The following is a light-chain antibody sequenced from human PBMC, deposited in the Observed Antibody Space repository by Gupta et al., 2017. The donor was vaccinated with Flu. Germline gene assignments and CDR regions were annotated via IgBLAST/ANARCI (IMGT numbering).Light chain of an antibody. J-gene: IGKJ1*01. CDR1: QSIASY. Sequence: LSSLSGFVGDRVTITCRASQSIASYLNWYQQKPGAAPKVVIYAASNLQSGVPSRFSGSGSGTEFTLTISSLQPEDVATYSCHQTYTFPHTFGQGTKVEIK. CDR2: AAS. CDR3: HQTYTFPHT. V-gene: IGKV1-39*01.